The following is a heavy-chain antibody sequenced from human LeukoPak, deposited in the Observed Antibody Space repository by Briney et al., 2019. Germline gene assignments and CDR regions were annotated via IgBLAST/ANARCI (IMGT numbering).Heavy chain of an antibody. J-gene: IGHJ3*02. V-gene: IGHV1-18*01. CDR1: GYTYTSYG. D-gene: IGHD4-23*01. CDR3: ASPLDYGGNAFDI. Sequence: ASVKVSCKASGYTYTSYGISWVRQAPGQGLEWMGWISAYNGNTNYAQKLQGRVTMTTDTSTSTAYMELRSLRSDDTAVYYCASPLDYGGNAFDIWGQGTMVTVSS. CDR2: ISAYNGNT.